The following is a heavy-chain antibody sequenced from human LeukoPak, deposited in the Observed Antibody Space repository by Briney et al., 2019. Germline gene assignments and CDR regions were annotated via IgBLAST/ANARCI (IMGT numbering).Heavy chain of an antibody. V-gene: IGHV4-39*07. Sequence: SETLSLTCTVSGGSISGSSYYWAWVRQPPGKGLEWVGSGFYSGSAYSNPSLKSRVTISVDTSRNQFSLKLSSVTAADTAVYYCARECVGYCQGDWFDPWGQGTLVTVSS. CDR1: GGSISGSSYY. D-gene: IGHD1-26*01. CDR3: ARECVGYCQGDWFDP. J-gene: IGHJ5*02. CDR2: GFYSGSA.